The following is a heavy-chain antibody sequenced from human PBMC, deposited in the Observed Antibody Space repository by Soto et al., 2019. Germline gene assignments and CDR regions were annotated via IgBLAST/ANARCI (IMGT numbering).Heavy chain of an antibody. V-gene: IGHV4-39*01. J-gene: IGHJ6*02. CDR2: IYYSGST. Sequence: SETLSLTCTVSGGSISSSIYYLGWIRQPPGKGLEWIGSIYYSGSTYYNPSLKSRVTISVDTSKNQFSLKLSSVTAADTAVYYCARQRGSSHYYYYYGMDVWGQGTTVTVS. CDR1: GGSISSSIYY. CDR3: ARQRGSSHYYYYYGMDV. D-gene: IGHD6-13*01.